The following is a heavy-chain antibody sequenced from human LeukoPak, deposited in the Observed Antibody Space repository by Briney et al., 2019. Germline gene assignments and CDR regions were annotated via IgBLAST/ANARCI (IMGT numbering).Heavy chain of an antibody. V-gene: IGHV3-7*01. Sequence: GGSLRLSCAASGFTFSTSWMNWVRQAPGKGLEWVANIYQDGSEKYYVDSVKGRFSISRDNAKNSLYLQMNSLRAEDTAVYYCGVVYWGQGILVTVSS. J-gene: IGHJ4*02. CDR2: IYQDGSEK. CDR3: GVVY. CDR1: GFTFSTSW.